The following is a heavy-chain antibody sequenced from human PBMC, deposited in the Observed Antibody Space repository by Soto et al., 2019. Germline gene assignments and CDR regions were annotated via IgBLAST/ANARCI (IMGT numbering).Heavy chain of an antibody. J-gene: IGHJ6*02. V-gene: IGHV4-34*01. Sequence: QVQLQQWGAGLLKPSETLSLTCAVYGGSFSGYYWSWIRQPPGKGLEWIGEINHSGSTNYNPSLKSRVTISVDTSKNQFSLELSCVTAADTAVYYCASSRGKVLWFGGGYYGMDVWGQGTTVTVSS. CDR1: GGSFSGYY. D-gene: IGHD3-10*01. CDR2: INHSGST. CDR3: ASSRGKVLWFGGGYYGMDV.